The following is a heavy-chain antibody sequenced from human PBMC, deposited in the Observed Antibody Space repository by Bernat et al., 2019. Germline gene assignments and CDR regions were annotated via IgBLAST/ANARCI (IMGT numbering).Heavy chain of an antibody. Sequence: VQLVESGGGVVQPGRSLRLSCAASGFTFSSYSMNWVRQAPGKGLEWVSYISSSSSTIYYADSVKGRFTISRDNAKNSLYLQMNSLRAEDTAVYYWARGGTPGRWYLFYYGMDVWGQWTTVTVSS. D-gene: IGHD6-13*01. CDR3: ARGGTPGRWYLFYYGMDV. CDR1: GFTFSSYS. V-gene: IGHV3-48*01. J-gene: IGHJ6*02. CDR2: ISSSSSTI.